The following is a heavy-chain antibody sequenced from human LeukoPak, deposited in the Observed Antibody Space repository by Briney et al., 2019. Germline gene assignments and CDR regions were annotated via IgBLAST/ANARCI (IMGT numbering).Heavy chain of an antibody. CDR3: AHLGLYFQH. V-gene: IGHV3-7*01. CDR1: GFTFSNYW. CDR2: IKQDASDK. J-gene: IGHJ1*01. Sequence: TGGSLRLSCVASGFTFSNYWMSWVRQAPGKGLEWVANIKQDASDKYYVDSVMGRFTLSRDNAKNTLYLQMNSLRAEDTAVYYCAHLGLYFQHWGQGTLVTVSS.